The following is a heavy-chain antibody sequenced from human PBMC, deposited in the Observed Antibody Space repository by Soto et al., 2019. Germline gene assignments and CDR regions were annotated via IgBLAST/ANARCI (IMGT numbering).Heavy chain of an antibody. J-gene: IGHJ5*02. CDR3: ARVVYSNYWTPNWFDP. Sequence: LSLTCTASGGSISSYYWSWIRQPAGKGLEWIGRIYTSGSTNYNPSLKSRVTMSVDTSKNQFSLKLSSVTAADTAVYYCARVVYSNYWTPNWFDPWGQGTLVTVSS. D-gene: IGHD4-4*01. CDR2: IYTSGST. V-gene: IGHV4-4*07. CDR1: GGSISSYY.